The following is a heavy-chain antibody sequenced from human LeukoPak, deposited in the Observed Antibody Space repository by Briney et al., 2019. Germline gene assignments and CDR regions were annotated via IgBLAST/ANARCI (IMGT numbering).Heavy chain of an antibody. V-gene: IGHV4-38-2*02. Sequence: SETLSLTCTVSGYSISSGYYWGWIRQPPGKGLEWIGSIYHSGSTYYNPSLKSRVTISVDTSKNQFSLKLSSVTAADTAVYYCARDLGNSSGWYDYWGQGTLVTVSS. D-gene: IGHD6-19*01. CDR2: IYHSGST. J-gene: IGHJ4*02. CDR3: ARDLGNSSGWYDY. CDR1: GYSISSGYY.